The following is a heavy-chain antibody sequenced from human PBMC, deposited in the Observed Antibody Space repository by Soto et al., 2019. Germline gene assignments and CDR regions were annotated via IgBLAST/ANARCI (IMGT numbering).Heavy chain of an antibody. J-gene: IGHJ1*01. CDR1: GFTFFTSV. CDR2: ISGSGGST. V-gene: IGHV3-23*01. D-gene: IGHD1-26*01. Sequence: EVQLLESGGGLVQPGESLRLSCAASGFTFFTSVMSWVRQAPGKGLEWVSTISGSGGSTYFADSVKGRFTISRDNSKNTLYLQMNSLTVEDTAVYYCAEGGWAVSGPTHWGQGTLVTVSS. CDR3: AEGGWAVSGPTH.